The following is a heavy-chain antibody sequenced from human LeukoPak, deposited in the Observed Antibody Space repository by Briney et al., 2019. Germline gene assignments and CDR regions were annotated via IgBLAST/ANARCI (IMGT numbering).Heavy chain of an antibody. CDR2: IYSGGST. Sequence: LGASLRLSCAASGFTVSSNYMSWVRQAPGKGLEWVSVIYSGGSTYYADSVKGRFTISRDNSKNTLYLQMNSLRAEDTAVYYCAEGNIVVVPAPPHYWGQGTLVTVSS. CDR3: AEGNIVVVPAPPHY. D-gene: IGHD2-2*01. V-gene: IGHV3-53*01. CDR1: GFTVSSNY. J-gene: IGHJ4*02.